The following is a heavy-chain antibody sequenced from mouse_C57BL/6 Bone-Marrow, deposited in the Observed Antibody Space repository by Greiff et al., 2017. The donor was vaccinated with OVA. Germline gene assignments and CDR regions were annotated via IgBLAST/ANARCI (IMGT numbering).Heavy chain of an antibody. V-gene: IGHV3-6*01. D-gene: IGHD3-1*01. CDR3: ARGWGGLGY. CDR1: GYSITSGYY. CDR2: ISYDGSN. Sequence: EVQVVESGPGLVKPSQSLSLTCSVTGYSITSGYYWNWIRQFPGNKLEWMGYISYDGSNNYNPSLKTRISITRDTSKNQFFLKLNSVTTEDTATYYCARGWGGLGYWGQGTSVTVSS. J-gene: IGHJ4*01.